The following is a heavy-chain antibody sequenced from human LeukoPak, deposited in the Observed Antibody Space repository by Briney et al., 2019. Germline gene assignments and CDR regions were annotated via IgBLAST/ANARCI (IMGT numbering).Heavy chain of an antibody. CDR1: GFALSSHW. Sequence: HPGGSLRLSCAAPGFALSSHWMTWVRQVPGRGPEWVANVNRDGSETYYLDSVKGRFTISKDNAKNSLYLQMNSLRAEDTALYHCARNNGMDVWGQGTTVIVSS. CDR2: VNRDGSET. V-gene: IGHV3-7*03. J-gene: IGHJ6*02. CDR3: ARNNGMDV.